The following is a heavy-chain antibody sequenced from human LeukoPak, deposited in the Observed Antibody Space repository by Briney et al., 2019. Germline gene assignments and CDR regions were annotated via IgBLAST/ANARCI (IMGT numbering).Heavy chain of an antibody. CDR3: ARGLVKGGYGMDV. CDR1: GYTFTGYY. V-gene: IGHV1-2*04. J-gene: IGHJ6*04. Sequence: GASVKVSCKASGYTFTGYYMHWVRQAPGQGLEWMGWINPNSGGTNYAQKFQGWVTTTRDTSISTAYMELSRLRSDDTAVYYCARGLVKGGYGMDVWGKGTTVTVSS. CDR2: INPNSGGT. D-gene: IGHD3-9*01.